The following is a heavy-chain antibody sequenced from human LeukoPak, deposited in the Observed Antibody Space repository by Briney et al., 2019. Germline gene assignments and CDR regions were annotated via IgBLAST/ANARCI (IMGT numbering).Heavy chain of an antibody. D-gene: IGHD2-21*02. V-gene: IGHV4-4*07. Sequence: SETLSLTCTVSGGSISSYYWSWIRQPAGKGLEWIGRIYTSGSTNYNPTLKSRVTISVDTSKNQFSLKLSSVTAADTAVYYCARGEGIVAVTAYQAFDIWGQGTMVTVSS. CDR1: GGSISSYY. CDR2: IYTSGST. J-gene: IGHJ3*02. CDR3: ARGEGIVAVTAYQAFDI.